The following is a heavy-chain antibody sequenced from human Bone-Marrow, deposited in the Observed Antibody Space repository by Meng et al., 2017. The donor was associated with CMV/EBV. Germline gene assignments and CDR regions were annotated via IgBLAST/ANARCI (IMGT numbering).Heavy chain of an antibody. J-gene: IGHJ4*02. D-gene: IGHD1-26*01. V-gene: IGHV4-34*01. Sequence: GSLRLSCAVYGGSFSGYYWSWIRQPPGKGLEWIGEINHSGSTNYNPSLKSRVTISVDTSKNQFSLKLSSVTAADTAVYYCARDGGYSTRWSRYSGSYSHFDYWGQGTLVTVSS. CDR1: GGSFSGYY. CDR3: ARDGGYSTRWSRYSGSYSHFDY. CDR2: INHSGST.